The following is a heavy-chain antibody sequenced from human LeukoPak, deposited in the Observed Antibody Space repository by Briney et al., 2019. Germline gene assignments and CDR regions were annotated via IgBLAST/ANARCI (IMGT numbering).Heavy chain of an antibody. Sequence: ASVKVSCKASGYTFTSYGISWVRQAPGQGLEWMGWINPNSGGTNYAQKFQGRVTMTRDTSISTAYMELSRLRSDDTAVYYCARCPTTVTTRFDPWGQGTLVTVSS. CDR3: ARCPTTVTTRFDP. CDR1: GYTFTSYG. D-gene: IGHD4-17*01. CDR2: INPNSGGT. J-gene: IGHJ5*02. V-gene: IGHV1-2*02.